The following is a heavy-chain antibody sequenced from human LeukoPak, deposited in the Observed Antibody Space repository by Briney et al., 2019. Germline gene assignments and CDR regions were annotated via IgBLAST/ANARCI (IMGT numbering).Heavy chain of an antibody. CDR2: IYSSGNT. CDR1: GGSISSYF. V-gene: IGHV4-4*08. J-gene: IGHJ4*02. CDR3: ARDRRYSYGSDY. D-gene: IGHD5-18*01. Sequence: PSETLSLTCTVSGGSISSYFWSWIRQPPGKGLEWIGYIYSSGNTNYNPSLKSRVTTSVDTSKNQFSLKLSSVTAADTAVYFCARDRRYSYGSDYWGQGTLVTVSS.